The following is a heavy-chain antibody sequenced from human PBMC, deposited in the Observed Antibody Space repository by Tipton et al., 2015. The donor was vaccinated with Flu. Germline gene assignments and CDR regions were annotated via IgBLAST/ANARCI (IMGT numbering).Heavy chain of an antibody. CDR2: INSDGRRP. Sequence: SLRLSYSVSGDSIGSEYYWAWVRQPPGKGLVWVSRINSDGRRPIYADSVRGRFTISRDNAEKMVFLEMNSLKVEDSAVYFCARDLAAVAAPFDYWGQGTLVTVSS. J-gene: IGHJ4*02. CDR1: GDSIGSEYY. CDR3: ARDLAAVAAPFDY. V-gene: IGHV3-74*01. D-gene: IGHD6-19*01.